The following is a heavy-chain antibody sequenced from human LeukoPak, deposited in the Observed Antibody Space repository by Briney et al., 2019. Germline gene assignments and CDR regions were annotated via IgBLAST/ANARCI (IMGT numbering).Heavy chain of an antibody. D-gene: IGHD2-21*02. V-gene: IGHV4-34*01. Sequence: SETLSLTCAVYGGSFSGYYWSWIRQPPGKGLEWIGEINHSGSTNYNPSLKSRVTISVDTSKNQFSLKLSSVTAADTAVYYCARGDCSPFDYWGQGTLVTVSS. CDR3: ARGDCSPFDY. CDR1: GGSFSGYY. J-gene: IGHJ4*02. CDR2: INHSGST.